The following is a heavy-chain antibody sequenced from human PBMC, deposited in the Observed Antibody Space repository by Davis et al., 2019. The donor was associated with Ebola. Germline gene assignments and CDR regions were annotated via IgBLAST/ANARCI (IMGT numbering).Heavy chain of an antibody. CDR2: MSPNNGNT. J-gene: IGHJ4*02. Sequence: ASSMVTCNASSDTFTSYEINWVRQATGQGLEWMGWMSPNNGNTGHAQKFEGRLTMTRDASTSTAYMELSSLRSEDTAVYYYARSLVGWLDYWGQGVVVTVSS. CDR1: SDTFTSYE. V-gene: IGHV1-8*01. CDR3: ARSLVGWLDY. D-gene: IGHD6-19*01.